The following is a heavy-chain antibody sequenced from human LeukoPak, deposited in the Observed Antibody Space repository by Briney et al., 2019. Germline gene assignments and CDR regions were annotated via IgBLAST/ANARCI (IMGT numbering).Heavy chain of an antibody. J-gene: IGHJ4*02. Sequence: SGGSLRLSCAASGFTFSSYAMSWVRQAPGKGLEWVSAISGSGGSTYYADSVKGRFTISRDNSKNTLYLQMNSLRAEDTAVYYCARDVGSSWYGGMDYWGQGTLVTVSS. CDR1: GFTFSSYA. D-gene: IGHD6-13*01. CDR2: ISGSGGST. CDR3: ARDVGSSWYGGMDY. V-gene: IGHV3-23*01.